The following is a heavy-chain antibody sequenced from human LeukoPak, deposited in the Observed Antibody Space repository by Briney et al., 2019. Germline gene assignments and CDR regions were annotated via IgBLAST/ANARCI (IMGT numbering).Heavy chain of an antibody. D-gene: IGHD2/OR15-2a*01. CDR1: GGSFSGYY. V-gene: IGHV4-59*06. CDR3: ARVTYFSLYHYGMDV. Sequence: PSETLSLTCAVYGGSFSGYYWSWIRQPPGKGLEWIGYIYYSGSTYYSPSLKSRVTISVDTSKNQFSLKLSSVTAADTAVYYCARVTYFSLYHYGMDVWGQGTTVTVSS. J-gene: IGHJ6*02. CDR2: IYYSGST.